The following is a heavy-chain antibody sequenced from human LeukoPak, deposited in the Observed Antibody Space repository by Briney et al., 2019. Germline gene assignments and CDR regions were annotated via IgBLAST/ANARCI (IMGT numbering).Heavy chain of an antibody. V-gene: IGHV3-33*01. CDR1: GFTFSSYG. CDR3: ARDNIVRGVIGAFDT. J-gene: IGHJ3*02. Sequence: GRSLRLSCAASGFTFSSYGMHWVRQAPGKGLEWVAVIWYDGSNKYYADSVKGRFTISRDHSKNPLYLQMNSLRPEDTVLYYCARDNIVRGVIGAFDTWGHGTMVTASS. CDR2: IWYDGSNK. D-gene: IGHD3-10*01.